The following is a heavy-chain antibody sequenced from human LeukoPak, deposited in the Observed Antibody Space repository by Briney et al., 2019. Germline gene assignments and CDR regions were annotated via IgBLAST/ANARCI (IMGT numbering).Heavy chain of an antibody. CDR3: ARLQLGGEVDY. J-gene: IGHJ4*02. Sequence: PSETLSLTCAVYGGSFSVYYWSWIRQPPGKGLEWIGSIYYSGSTYYNPSLKSRVTISVDTSKNQFSLKLSSVTAADTAVYYCARLQLGGEVDYWGQGTLVTVSS. D-gene: IGHD6-6*01. CDR1: GGSFSVYY. CDR2: IYYSGST. V-gene: IGHV4-34*01.